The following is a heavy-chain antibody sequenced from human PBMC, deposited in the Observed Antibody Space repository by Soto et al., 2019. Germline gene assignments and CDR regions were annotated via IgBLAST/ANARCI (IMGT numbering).Heavy chain of an antibody. J-gene: IGHJ6*02. CDR1: GGSINSDY. D-gene: IGHD1-26*01. V-gene: IGHV4-59*01. CDR3: ARDLLSGRYGMDV. CDR2: VRNSGST. Sequence: PSETLSLTCTVYGGSINSDYWSWIRQPPEKGLEWIGYVRNSGSTNYNPSLKSRVTISVDTSKNQFSLKLSSVTAADTGVYYCARDLLSGRYGMDVWGQGTTVTVSS.